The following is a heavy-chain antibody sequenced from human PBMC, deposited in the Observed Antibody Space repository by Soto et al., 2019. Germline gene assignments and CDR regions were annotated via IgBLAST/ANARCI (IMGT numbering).Heavy chain of an antibody. J-gene: IGHJ6*02. Sequence: GESLKISCKGSGYSFTSYWISWVRQMPGKVLEWMGRIDPSDSYTNYSPSFHVHVTISADKSISTADLQWSSLKASVTAMYYCARAPVIFGVVSLFPPDCCGMDAWRQRTTV. V-gene: IGHV5-10-1*01. CDR2: IDPSDSYT. D-gene: IGHD3-3*02. CDR1: GYSFTSYW. CDR3: ARAPVIFGVVSLFPPDCCGMDA.